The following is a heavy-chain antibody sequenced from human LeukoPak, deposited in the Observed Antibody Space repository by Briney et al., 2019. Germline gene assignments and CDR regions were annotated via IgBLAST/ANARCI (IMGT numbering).Heavy chain of an antibody. V-gene: IGHV1-18*01. J-gene: IGHJ4*02. CDR1: GYTFINYG. Sequence: ASVTVSCKASGYTFINYGISWERQAPGQGLEWTGWISDYNGNTNYAQKLQGRVTMTTDTSTSTAYMELRSLRSDDTAVYFCARDGPGYCSSTSCFDQNFDYWGQGTLVTVSS. D-gene: IGHD2-2*01. CDR3: ARDGPGYCSSTSCFDQNFDY. CDR2: ISDYNGNT.